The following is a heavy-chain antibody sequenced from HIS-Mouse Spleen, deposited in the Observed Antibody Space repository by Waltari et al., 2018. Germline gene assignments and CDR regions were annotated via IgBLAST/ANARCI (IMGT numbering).Heavy chain of an antibody. CDR3: AREIPYSSSWYDWYFDL. Sequence: QLQLQESGPGLVKPSETLSLPCTVSVCSLSSSSYYWGWIRQPSGKGLECIGSIYYSGSTYYNPSLKGRVTISVDTSKNQFSLKLSSVTAADTAVYYCAREIPYSSSWYDWYFDLWGRGTLVTVSS. CDR1: VCSLSSSSYY. D-gene: IGHD6-13*01. J-gene: IGHJ2*01. CDR2: IYYSGST. V-gene: IGHV4-39*07.